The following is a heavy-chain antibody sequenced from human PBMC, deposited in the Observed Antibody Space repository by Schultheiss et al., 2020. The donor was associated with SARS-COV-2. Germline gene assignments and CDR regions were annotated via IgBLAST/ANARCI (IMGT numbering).Heavy chain of an antibody. CDR3: ATSEAVAYPFDY. J-gene: IGHJ4*02. V-gene: IGHV3-23*01. CDR2: LSGSGGST. D-gene: IGHD6-19*01. CDR1: GFTFSSYA. Sequence: GGSLRLSCAASGFTFSSYAMNWVRQAPGKGLEWVSGLSGSGGSTYYADSVKGRFTISRDNSKNTLYLQMNSLRAEDTAVYYCATSEAVAYPFDYWGQGTLVTVSS.